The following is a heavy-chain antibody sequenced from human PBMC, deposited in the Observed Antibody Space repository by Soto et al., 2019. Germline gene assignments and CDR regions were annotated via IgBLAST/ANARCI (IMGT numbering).Heavy chain of an antibody. CDR1: GFSFSSYS. V-gene: IGHV3-21*01. J-gene: IGHJ6*03. CDR3: ARFNDFWSGYLDV. CDR2: ISSSSSYI. Sequence: GGSLRLSCAASGFSFSSYSMNWVRQAPGKGLEWVSSISSSSSYIYYADSVKGRFTISRDNAKNSLYLQMNSLRAEDTAVYYCARFNDFWSGYLDVWGKGTTVTVSS. D-gene: IGHD3-3*01.